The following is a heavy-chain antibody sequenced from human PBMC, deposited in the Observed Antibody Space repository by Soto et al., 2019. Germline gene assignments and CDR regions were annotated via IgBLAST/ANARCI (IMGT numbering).Heavy chain of an antibody. CDR2: ISGSGGST. D-gene: IGHD2-2*01. Sequence: GGSLRLSCAASGVIFSSYAMSWVRKAPGKGLEWVSAISGSGGSTYCADSVKGRFTVSRDNPKNTLYLQMNRLRAEDTAGYYSARDGCVSTSCYHCFDPWGQGTLVTVSS. CDR3: ARDGCVSTSCYHCFDP. J-gene: IGHJ5*02. V-gene: IGHV3-23*01. CDR1: GVIFSSYA.